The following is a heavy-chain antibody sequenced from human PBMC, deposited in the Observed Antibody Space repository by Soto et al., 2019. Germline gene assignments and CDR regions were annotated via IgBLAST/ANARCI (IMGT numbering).Heavy chain of an antibody. CDR3: ASQSLFCSSTSCYGRWFDP. CDR1: GYTFTSYY. D-gene: IGHD2-2*01. V-gene: IGHV1-46*03. CDR2: INPSGGST. J-gene: IGHJ5*02. Sequence: QVQLVQSGAEVKKPGASVKVSCKASGYTFTSYYMHWVRQAPGQGLEWMGIINPSGGSTSYAQKFQGRVTMTRDTSTSTVYMELSSLRSEDTAVYYCASQSLFCSSTSCYGRWFDPWGQGTLVTVSS.